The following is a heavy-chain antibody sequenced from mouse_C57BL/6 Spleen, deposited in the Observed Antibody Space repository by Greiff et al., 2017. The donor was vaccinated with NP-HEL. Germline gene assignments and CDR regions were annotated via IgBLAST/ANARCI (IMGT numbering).Heavy chain of an antibody. D-gene: IGHD4-1*01. CDR3: ARRTGTSMDY. Sequence: QVQLQQSGAELVKPGASVKLSCKASGYTFTSYWMHWVKQRPGQGLEWIGMIHPNSGSTNYNEKFKSKATLTVDKSSSTAYMQLSSLTSEDSAVYYCARRTGTSMDYWGQGTSVTVSS. V-gene: IGHV1-64*01. CDR1: GYTFTSYW. CDR2: IHPNSGST. J-gene: IGHJ4*01.